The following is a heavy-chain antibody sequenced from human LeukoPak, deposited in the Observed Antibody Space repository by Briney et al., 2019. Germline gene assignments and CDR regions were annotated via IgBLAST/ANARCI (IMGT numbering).Heavy chain of an antibody. CDR1: GYPISSGYY. CDR2: IYYSGST. D-gene: IGHD3-22*01. V-gene: IGHV4-38-2*02. J-gene: IGHJ4*02. Sequence: NPSETLSLTCTVSGYPISSGYYWGWIRQPPGKGLEWIGSIYYSGSTYYNPSLKSRVTISVDRSKNQFSLNLSSVTAADTAVYYCARDRPVGYYDTSGPYTGDYWGQGTLVTVSS. CDR3: ARDRPVGYYDTSGPYTGDY.